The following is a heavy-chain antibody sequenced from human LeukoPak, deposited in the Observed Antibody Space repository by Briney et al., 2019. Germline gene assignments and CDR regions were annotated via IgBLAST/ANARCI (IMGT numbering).Heavy chain of an antibody. CDR2: INPNSGGT. CDR3: ARGIVGATSYFDY. CDR1: GYTFTGYY. Sequence: ASVKVSCKASGYTFTGYYMHWARQAPGQGLEWMGRINPNSGGTNYAQKFQGRVTMTRDTSISTAYMELSRLRSDDTAVYYCARGIVGATSYFDYWGQGTLVTVSS. V-gene: IGHV1-2*06. D-gene: IGHD1-26*01. J-gene: IGHJ4*02.